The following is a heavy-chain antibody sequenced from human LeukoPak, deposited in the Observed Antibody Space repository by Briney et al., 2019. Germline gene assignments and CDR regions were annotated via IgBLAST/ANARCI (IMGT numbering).Heavy chain of an antibody. CDR2: INAGNGNT. J-gene: IGHJ4*02. V-gene: IGHV1-3*01. D-gene: IGHD3-10*01. Sequence: GASVKVSCKASGYTFTSYAMHWVRQAPGQRLEWMGWINAGNGNTKYSQKFQGRVTITRDTSASTAYMELSSLRSEDTAVYYCARGRLWFGESGDYWGQGTLVTVSS. CDR1: GYTFTSYA. CDR3: ARGRLWFGESGDY.